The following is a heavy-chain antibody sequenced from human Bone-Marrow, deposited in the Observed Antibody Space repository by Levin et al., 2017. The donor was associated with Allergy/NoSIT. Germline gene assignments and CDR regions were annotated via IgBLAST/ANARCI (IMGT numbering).Heavy chain of an antibody. D-gene: IGHD3-10*01. CDR3: ANSGGSDAFDI. V-gene: IGHV4-30-2*01. CDR2: IFRSGST. J-gene: IGHJ3*02. CDR1: GDSVSSGNYC. Sequence: SETLSLTCTVSGDSVSSGNYCWSWIRQPPGKALEWIGYIFRSGSTYYNPSLKSRVTISIDKSKNQFFLNLNSVTAADTAVYYCANSGGSDAFDIWGHGTMVIVSS.